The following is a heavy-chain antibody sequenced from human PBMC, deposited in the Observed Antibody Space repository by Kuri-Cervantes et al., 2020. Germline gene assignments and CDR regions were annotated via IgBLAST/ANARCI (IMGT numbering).Heavy chain of an antibody. D-gene: IGHD3-22*01. J-gene: IGHJ4*02. CDR2: ISSSSGTI. Sequence: GESLKISCAASGFTFSSYSMNWVRQAPGKGLEWVSYISSSSGTIYYADSVKGRFTISRDNAKSSLFLQMNSLRDEDTAVYYCARDLRITMIPGGYWGQGTLVTVSS. CDR1: GFTFSSYS. CDR3: ARDLRITMIPGGY. V-gene: IGHV3-48*02.